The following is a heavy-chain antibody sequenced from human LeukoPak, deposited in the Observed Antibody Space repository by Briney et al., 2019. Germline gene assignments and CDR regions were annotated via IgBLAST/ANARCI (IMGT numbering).Heavy chain of an antibody. V-gene: IGHV4-34*01. Sequence: PSETLSLTCAVYGGSFSGYYWCWIRQPPGKGLEWIGEINHSGSTNYNPSLKSRVTISVDTSKNQFSLKLSSVTAADTAVYYCARRGKYGGNRAFDYWGQGTLVTVSS. CDR3: ARRGKYGGNRAFDY. D-gene: IGHD4-23*01. CDR1: GGSFSGYY. CDR2: INHSGST. J-gene: IGHJ4*02.